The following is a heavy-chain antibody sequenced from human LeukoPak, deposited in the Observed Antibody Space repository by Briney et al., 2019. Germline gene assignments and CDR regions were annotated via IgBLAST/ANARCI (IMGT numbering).Heavy chain of an antibody. J-gene: IGHJ5*02. CDR2: IYYSGST. CDR3: ARGGYYGSGNDFRFDP. V-gene: IGHV4-39*01. CDR1: GASISSSSYY. D-gene: IGHD3-10*01. Sequence: SETLSLTCTVSGASISSSSYYWGWIRQPPGKGLEWIGSIYYSGSTYYNPSLKSRVTISVDTSKNQFSLKLSSVTAADTAVYYCARGGYYGSGNDFRFDPWGQGTLVTASS.